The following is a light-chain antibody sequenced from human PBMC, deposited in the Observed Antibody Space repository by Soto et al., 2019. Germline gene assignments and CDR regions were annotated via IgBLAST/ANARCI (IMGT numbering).Light chain of an antibody. J-gene: IGKJ2*01. V-gene: IGKV3-20*01. Sequence: EIVLTQSPGTLSLSPGERATLSCRASQSVSSSYLAWYQQKPVQAPRLLIYGASYRATGIPDRFSGRGSGTDFTLTISRLEPEDFAVYYCQQYDDSLSSFTFGQGTNLEIK. CDR1: QSVSSSY. CDR2: GAS. CDR3: QQYDDSLSSFT.